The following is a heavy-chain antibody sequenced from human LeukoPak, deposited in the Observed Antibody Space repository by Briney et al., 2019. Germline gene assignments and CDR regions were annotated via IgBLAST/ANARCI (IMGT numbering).Heavy chain of an antibody. CDR3: ARRQWLPYYDY. V-gene: IGHV4-34*01. J-gene: IGHJ4*02. D-gene: IGHD6-19*01. CDR2: INHSGST. Sequence: SETLSLTCAVYGGSFSGYYWSWIRQPPGKGLEWIGEINHSGSTNYNPSLKSRVTISVDTSKNQFSLKLSSVTAADTAVYYCARRQWLPYYDYWGQGTLVTVSS. CDR1: GGSFSGYY.